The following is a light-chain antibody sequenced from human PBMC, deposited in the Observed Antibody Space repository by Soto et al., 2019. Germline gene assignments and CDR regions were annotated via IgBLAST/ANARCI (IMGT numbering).Light chain of an antibody. CDR3: TSPTPGSLYV. CDR1: SSDVGGYNY. V-gene: IGLV2-14*01. CDR2: KVS. J-gene: IGLJ1*01. Sequence: QSALTQPASVSGSPGQSITISCTGTSSDVGGYNYVSWYQQYPGRVHKLLIYKVSNRPSGISNRFSGSKSGNTSSLTISVLHAEDDADYFCTSPTPGSLYVFGSGTKLTVL.